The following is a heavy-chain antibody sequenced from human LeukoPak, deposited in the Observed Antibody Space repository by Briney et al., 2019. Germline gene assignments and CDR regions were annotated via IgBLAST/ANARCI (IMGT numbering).Heavy chain of an antibody. D-gene: IGHD3-22*01. J-gene: IGHJ4*02. CDR2: INPKSGVT. Sequence: GASMKVSCNTSGYTFTDYYIHWVRQAPGQGLEWMGWINPKSGVTNYAQNFQDRVTLTSDTSLSTAYMDLSGLTSGDTAVYYCARALGNYYDSTVYQAYWGQGHLVTVSS. CDR1: GYTFTDYY. CDR3: ARALGNYYDSTVYQAY. V-gene: IGHV1-2*02.